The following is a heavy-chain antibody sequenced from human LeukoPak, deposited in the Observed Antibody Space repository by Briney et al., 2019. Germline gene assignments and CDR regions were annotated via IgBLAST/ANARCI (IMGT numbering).Heavy chain of an antibody. D-gene: IGHD3-16*01. Sequence: GESLKISCKGSGYSFTSYWIGWVRQMPGKGLEWMGIIYPGDSGTRYSPSFQGQVTISADKSISTAYLQWSSLKASDTAMYYCARLIAWGLENNWFDPWGQGTLVTVSS. V-gene: IGHV5-51*01. CDR3: ARLIAWGLENNWFDP. CDR2: IYPGDSGT. J-gene: IGHJ5*02. CDR1: GYSFTSYW.